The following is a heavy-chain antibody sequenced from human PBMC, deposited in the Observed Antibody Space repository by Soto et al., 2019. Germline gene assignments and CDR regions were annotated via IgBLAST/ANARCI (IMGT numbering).Heavy chain of an antibody. D-gene: IGHD2-15*01. CDR1: EITLNSYW. J-gene: IGHJ5*02. CDR2: INPESTTL. V-gene: IGHV3-74*01. Sequence: EAQLVESGGGLVQPGGSLTLSCTASEITLNSYWMHWIRQAPGKGLVWVSRINPESTTLTYADSVTGRFTISRDSSKNTLYLQMNGLIAEETAIYYCIKDTFGAWESWGQGTLVTVSS. CDR3: IKDTFGAWES.